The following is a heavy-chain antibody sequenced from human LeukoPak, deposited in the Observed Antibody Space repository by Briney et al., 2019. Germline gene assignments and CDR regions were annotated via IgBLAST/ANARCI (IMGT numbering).Heavy chain of an antibody. J-gene: IGHJ4*02. CDR1: GYTFTSYG. CDR3: ARVNEEWLVHRLFDY. CDR2: ISAYNGNT. D-gene: IGHD6-19*01. Sequence: ASVKVSCKASGYTFTSYGISWVRQAPGQGLEWMGWISAYNGNTNYAQKLQGRVTVTTDTSTSTAYMELRSLRSDDTAVYYCARVNEEWLVHRLFDYWGQGTLVTVSS. V-gene: IGHV1-18*01.